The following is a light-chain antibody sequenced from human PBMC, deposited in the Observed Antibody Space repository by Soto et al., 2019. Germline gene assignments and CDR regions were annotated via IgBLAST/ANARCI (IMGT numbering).Light chain of an antibody. CDR2: WAS. CDR1: QSVLYSSNNKNY. CDR3: QQYLTTPHT. V-gene: IGKV4-1*01. J-gene: IGKJ2*01. Sequence: DIVMTQSPDSLAVSLGERATINCKSSQSVLYSSNNKNYLAWYQQKPGQPPKLLIYWASTRESGVPERFSGSGSGTDFTLTISSVQAEDVAVYFCQQYLTTPHTFGQGTKLQIK.